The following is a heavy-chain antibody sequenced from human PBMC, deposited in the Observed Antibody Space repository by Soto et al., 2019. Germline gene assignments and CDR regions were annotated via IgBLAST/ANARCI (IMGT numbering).Heavy chain of an antibody. D-gene: IGHD3-10*01. CDR1: GFTFSSYA. V-gene: IGHV3-30-3*01. J-gene: IGHJ4*02. CDR2: ISYDGSNK. Sequence: QVQLVESGGGVVQPGRSLRLSCAASGFTFSSYAMHWVRQAPGKGLEWVAVISYDGSNKYYADSVKGRFTISRDNSKNTLYLQMNSLRAEDTAVYYCARSEFGSWGQGTLVTVSS. CDR3: ARSEFGS.